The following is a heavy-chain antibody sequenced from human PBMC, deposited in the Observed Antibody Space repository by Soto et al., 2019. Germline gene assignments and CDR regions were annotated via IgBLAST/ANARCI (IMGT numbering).Heavy chain of an antibody. CDR2: IYHSGST. J-gene: IGHJ5*02. CDR3: ARGYSSSWDENWFDP. CDR1: GGSISSGGYS. V-gene: IGHV4-30-2*01. Sequence: KPSETLSLTCAVSGGSISSGGYSWSWIRQPPGKGLEWIGYIYHSGSTYYNPSLKSRVTISVDRSKNQFSLKLSSVTAADTAVYYCARGYSSSWDENWFDPWGQGTLVTVSS. D-gene: IGHD6-13*01.